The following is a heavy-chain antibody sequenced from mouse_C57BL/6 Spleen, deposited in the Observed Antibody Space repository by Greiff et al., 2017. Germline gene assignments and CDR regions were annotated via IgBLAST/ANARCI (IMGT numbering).Heavy chain of an antibody. Sequence: QVQLQQPGAELVRPGTSVKLSCKASGYTFTSYWMHWVKQRPGQGLEWIGVIDPSDSYTNYNQKFKGKATLTVDTSSSTAYMQLSSLTSEDSAVYYCARRAYSNYEEPAWFAYWRQGTLVTVSA. CDR3: ARRAYSNYEEPAWFAY. CDR2: IDPSDSYT. CDR1: GYTFTSYW. J-gene: IGHJ3*01. D-gene: IGHD2-5*01. V-gene: IGHV1-59*01.